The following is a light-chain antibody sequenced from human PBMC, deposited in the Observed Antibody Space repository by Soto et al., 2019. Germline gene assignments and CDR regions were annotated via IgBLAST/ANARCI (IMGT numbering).Light chain of an antibody. Sequence: IQLTQSPSFLSASVGDRVTITCRASQAISNYLAWYQQKPGKAPKLLIYKASTLKSGVPSRFSGSGSGTEFTLTISSLQPDDFETYYCQHYNSYSEAFGQGTKVDI. CDR1: QAISNY. V-gene: IGKV1-9*01. CDR2: KAS. J-gene: IGKJ1*01. CDR3: QHYNSYSEA.